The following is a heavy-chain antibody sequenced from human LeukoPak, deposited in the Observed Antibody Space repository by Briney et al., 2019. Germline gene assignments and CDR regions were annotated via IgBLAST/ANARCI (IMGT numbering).Heavy chain of an antibody. CDR3: ARDGGSEDAFDI. V-gene: IGHV4-59*01. D-gene: IGHD3-16*01. CDR2: IYYSGST. J-gene: IGHJ3*02. CDR1: GGSISSYY. Sequence: SETLSLTCTVSGGSISSYYWSWIRQPPGKGLEWIGYIYYSGSTNYNPSLKSRVTISVDTSKNQFSLKLSSVTAADTAVYYCARDGGSEDAFDIWGQGTMVTVSS.